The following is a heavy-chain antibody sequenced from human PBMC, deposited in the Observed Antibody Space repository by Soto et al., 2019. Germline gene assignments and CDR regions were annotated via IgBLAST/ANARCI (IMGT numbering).Heavy chain of an antibody. CDR1: GFTFSSYA. CDR3: AKDFEAGGGYSGSYYGDAFDY. CDR2: ISGSGGST. V-gene: IGHV3-23*01. D-gene: IGHD1-26*01. J-gene: IGHJ4*02. Sequence: GGSLRLSCAASGFTFSSYAMSWVRQAPGRGLEWVSAISGSGGSTYYADSVKGRFTISRDNSKNTLYLQMNSLRAEDTAVYYCAKDFEAGGGYSGSYYGDAFDYWGQGTLVTVSS.